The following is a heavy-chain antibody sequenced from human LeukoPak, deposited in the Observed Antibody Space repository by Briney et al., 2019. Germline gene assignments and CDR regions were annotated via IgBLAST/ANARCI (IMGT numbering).Heavy chain of an antibody. V-gene: IGHV1-8*01. CDR2: MNPNSGNT. CDR1: GYSFPSYD. CDR3: AREGIGGGLLKGYCSGGSCYGY. Sequence: ASVKVSCKASGYSFPSYDINWVRQATGQGLEWMGWMNPNSGNTGYAQNFQGRVTMTRDTSISTAYMELSRLRSDDTAVYYCAREGIGGGLLKGYCSGGSCYGYWGQGTLVTVSS. J-gene: IGHJ4*02. D-gene: IGHD2-15*01.